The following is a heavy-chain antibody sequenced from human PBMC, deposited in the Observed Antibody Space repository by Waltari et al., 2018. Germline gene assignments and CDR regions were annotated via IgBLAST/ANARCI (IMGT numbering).Heavy chain of an antibody. CDR3: ARIQLELRGDDY. CDR2: IYGGGST. CDR1: GFTVSSNY. D-gene: IGHD1-7*01. J-gene: IGHJ4*02. Sequence: EVQLVESGGGLIQPGGSLRLSCAASGFTVSSNYMSWVRQAPGKGLEWVSVIYGGGSTYYADSVKGRFTISRDNSKNTLYLQMNSLRAEDTAVYYCARIQLELRGDDYWGQGTLVTVSS. V-gene: IGHV3-53*01.